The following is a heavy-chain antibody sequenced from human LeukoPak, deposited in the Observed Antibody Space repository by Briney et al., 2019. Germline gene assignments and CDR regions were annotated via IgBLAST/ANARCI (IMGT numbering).Heavy chain of an antibody. CDR2: IYSGGNT. V-gene: IGHV3-53*01. Sequence: GGSLRLSCTVSGFTVSSSSMSWVRQAPGKGLEWVSFIYSGGNTHYSDSVKGRFTISRDNSKNTLYLQMNSLRADDTAVYYCARRAGEYSHPYDYWGQGTLVTVSS. D-gene: IGHD4-17*01. CDR3: ARRAGEYSHPYDY. J-gene: IGHJ4*02. CDR1: GFTVSSSS.